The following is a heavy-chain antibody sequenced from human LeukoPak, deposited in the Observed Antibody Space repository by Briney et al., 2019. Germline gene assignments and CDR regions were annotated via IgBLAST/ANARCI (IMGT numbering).Heavy chain of an antibody. CDR2: IYYSGST. Sequence: SETLSLTCTVSGGSISSYCWSWIRQPPGKGLEWIGYIYYSGSTNYNPSLKSRVTISVDTSKNQFSLKLSSVTAADTAVYYCARLGYGSGSYYTLPYYGMDVWGQGTTVTVSS. D-gene: IGHD3-10*01. V-gene: IGHV4-59*08. CDR3: ARLGYGSGSYYTLPYYGMDV. CDR1: GGSISSYC. J-gene: IGHJ6*02.